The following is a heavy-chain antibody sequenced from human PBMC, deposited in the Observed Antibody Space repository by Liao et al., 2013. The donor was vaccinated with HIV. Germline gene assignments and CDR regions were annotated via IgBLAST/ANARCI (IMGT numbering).Heavy chain of an antibody. Sequence: QVLLQESGPGLVAPSQTLSLTCTVSGGSISSGSYYWTWIRQPAGKGLEWIGRIYTSGSTNYNPSLKSRVTMSVDTSKNRFSLRLTSVTAADTAVYFCARVSNWNNYYFYIDVWGKGTTVIVSS. CDR2: IYTSGST. D-gene: IGHD1/OR15-1a*01. CDR1: GGSISSGSYY. CDR3: ARVSNWNNYYFYIDV. J-gene: IGHJ6*03. V-gene: IGHV4-61*02.